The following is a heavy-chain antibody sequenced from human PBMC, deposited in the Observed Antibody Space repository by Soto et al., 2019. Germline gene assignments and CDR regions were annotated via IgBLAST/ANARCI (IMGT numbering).Heavy chain of an antibody. V-gene: IGHV3-72*01. CDR2: TRNKANSYTT. CDR3: ARGDYYDSSGYAHYGMDV. J-gene: IGHJ6*02. CDR1: GFTFSSYW. D-gene: IGHD3-22*01. Sequence: PGGSLRLSCAASGFTFSSYWMSWVRQAPGKGLEWVGRTRNKANSYTTEYAASVKGRFTISRDDSKNSLYLQMNSLKTEDTAVYYCARGDYYDSSGYAHYGMDVWGQGTTVTVSS.